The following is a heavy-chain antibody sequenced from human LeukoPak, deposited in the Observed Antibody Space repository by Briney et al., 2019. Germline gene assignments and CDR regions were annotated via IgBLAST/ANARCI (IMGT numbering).Heavy chain of an antibody. V-gene: IGHV3-48*02. J-gene: IGHJ4*02. CDR1: GFTFSSYS. CDR3: ARQNYYYDSSGYLGLD. D-gene: IGHD3-22*01. Sequence: GGSLRLSCAASGFTFSSYSMNWVRQAPGKGLEWVSYISSSSSTIYYADSVKGRFTISRDNAKNSLYLQMNSLRDEDTAVYYCARQNYYYDSSGYLGLDWGQGTLVTVSS. CDR2: ISSSSSTI.